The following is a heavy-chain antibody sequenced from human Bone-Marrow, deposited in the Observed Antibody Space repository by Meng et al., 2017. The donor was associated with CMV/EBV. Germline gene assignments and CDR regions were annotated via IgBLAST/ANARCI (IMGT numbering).Heavy chain of an antibody. Sequence: ASVKVSCQASGYTFTSYGISWVRQAPGQGLEWMGWISAYNGNTNYAQKLQGRVTMTTDTSTSTAYMELRSLRSDDTAVYYCARESIGDRHYDFWSGYYTGMSYYYYGMDVWGQGTTVTVSS. J-gene: IGHJ6*02. CDR2: ISAYNGNT. D-gene: IGHD3-3*01. CDR1: GYTFTSYG. CDR3: ARESIGDRHYDFWSGYYTGMSYYYYGMDV. V-gene: IGHV1-18*01.